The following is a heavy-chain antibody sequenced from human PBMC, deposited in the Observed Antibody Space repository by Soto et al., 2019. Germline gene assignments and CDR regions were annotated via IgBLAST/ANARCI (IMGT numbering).Heavy chain of an antibody. Sequence: GGSLRLSCGASGFTFSYYGMHWVRQAPGKGLEWVAVISYDGSKKYSADSVRGRFTISRDNSKNTLYLQMNSLRPEDTAVYYCAKDRVWNPFDDWGQGTLVTVSS. D-gene: IGHD1-1*01. CDR2: ISYDGSKK. CDR1: GFTFSYYG. CDR3: AKDRVWNPFDD. V-gene: IGHV3-30*18. J-gene: IGHJ4*02.